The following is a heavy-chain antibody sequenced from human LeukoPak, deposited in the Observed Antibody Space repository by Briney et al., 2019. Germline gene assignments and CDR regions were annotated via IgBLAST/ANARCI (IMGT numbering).Heavy chain of an antibody. CDR1: GFTFSSYS. CDR2: ISSSSNYI. CDR3: ARERGSDY. V-gene: IGHV3-21*01. Sequence: GGSLRLSCAASGFTFSSYSMNWVRQAPGKGLKWVSSISSSSNYIYYADSVKGRFTISRDNAKNSLYLQMNSLRAEDTAVYYCARERGSDYWGQGTLVTVSS. J-gene: IGHJ4*02.